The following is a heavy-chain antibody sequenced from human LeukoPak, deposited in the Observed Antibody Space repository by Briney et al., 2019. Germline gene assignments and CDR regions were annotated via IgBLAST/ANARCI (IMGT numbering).Heavy chain of an antibody. D-gene: IGHD2-21*02. CDR3: ARGFQSGDSPV. CDR2: IKKDGSEK. Sequence: GGSLRLSCASSGFTFSAYSLSWVRQAPGKGLEWVAKIKKDGSEKDYVDSVKGRFTISGDNAKGSVYLQLNSLRAEDTAVYYCARGFQSGDSPVWGQGTLVTVSS. CDR1: GFTFSAYS. V-gene: IGHV3-7*01. J-gene: IGHJ4*02.